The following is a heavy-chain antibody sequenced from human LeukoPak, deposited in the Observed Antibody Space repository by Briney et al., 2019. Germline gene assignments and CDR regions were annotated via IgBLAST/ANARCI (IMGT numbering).Heavy chain of an antibody. CDR1: GESVSSTGAS. CDR3: VRGSYNFDY. CDR2: TYYRSKWYY. Sequence: SQTLSPTCAISGESVSSTGASWNWIRQSPSRGLEWLERTYYRSKWYYEYALSVQSRIIVAPDTSKNQFSLQLNSVTPEDTAVYSCVRGSYNFDYWGQGSLVTVSS. D-gene: IGHD5-24*01. J-gene: IGHJ4*02. V-gene: IGHV6-1*01.